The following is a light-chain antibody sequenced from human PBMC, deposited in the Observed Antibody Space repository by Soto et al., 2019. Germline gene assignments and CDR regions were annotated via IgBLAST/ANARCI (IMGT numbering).Light chain of an antibody. CDR3: QQYNNWPPLT. Sequence: MTQSPATLSVSPGESGTLSCRASQSVSSNLAWYQQKPGQAPRLLIYGVSTRATGIPARFSGSGSETKFTLTISSLQSEDFAVYYCQQYNNWPPLTFGGGTKVDIK. J-gene: IGKJ4*01. CDR2: GVS. V-gene: IGKV3-15*01. CDR1: QSVSSN.